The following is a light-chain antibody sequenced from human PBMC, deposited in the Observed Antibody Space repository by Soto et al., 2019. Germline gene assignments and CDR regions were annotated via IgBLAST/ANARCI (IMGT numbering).Light chain of an antibody. Sequence: DIXLTQSAGNLXLCPGGRDNLXCSASESVNSHLLACYQQEPRPAPRLLIYGASSRANGIPDTFSGSGSGTDFTRTISRREPEDFAVYYXQQYVTSPWAFXQGTKVDIK. V-gene: IGKV3-20*01. CDR1: ESVNSHL. J-gene: IGKJ1*01. CDR2: GAS. CDR3: QQYVTSPWA.